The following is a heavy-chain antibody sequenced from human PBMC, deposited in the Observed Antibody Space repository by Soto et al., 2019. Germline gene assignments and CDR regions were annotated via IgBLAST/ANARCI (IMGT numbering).Heavy chain of an antibody. V-gene: IGHV1-3*01. CDR3: ARGIATGQLDP. Sequence: ASVKVSCKASGGTFSSYAISWVRQAPGQGLEWMGGINPDNGNTKSSQKFQDRVIITRDTSASTACMDLSSLRSEDTAVYYCARGIATGQLDPWGQGTLVTVS. CDR1: GGTFSSYA. CDR2: INPDNGNT. J-gene: IGHJ5*02. D-gene: IGHD2-15*01.